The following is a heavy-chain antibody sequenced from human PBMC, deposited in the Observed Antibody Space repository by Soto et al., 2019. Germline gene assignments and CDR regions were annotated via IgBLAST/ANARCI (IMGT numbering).Heavy chain of an antibody. J-gene: IGHJ4*02. CDR2: IYYSGST. CDR3: ASGGITIFGVAKLDY. CDR1: GGSISSGGYY. Sequence: SETLSLTCTVSGGSISSGGYYWSWIRQHPGKGLEWIGYIYYSGSTYYNPSLKSRVTISVDTSKNQFSLKPSSVTAADTAVYCGASGGITIFGVAKLDYWGQGTLVTVSS. V-gene: IGHV4-31*03. D-gene: IGHD3-3*01.